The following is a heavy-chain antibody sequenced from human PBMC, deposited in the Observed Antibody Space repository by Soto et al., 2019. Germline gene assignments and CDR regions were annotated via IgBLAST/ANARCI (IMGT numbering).Heavy chain of an antibody. CDR3: ARGGDGLDEVYYYGMDV. CDR1: GYTFTSYA. CDR2: INAGNGNT. J-gene: IGHJ6*02. D-gene: IGHD3-16*01. Sequence: ASVKVSCKASGYTFTSYAMHWLRQAPGQRLEWMGWINAGNGNTKYSQKFQGRVTITRDTSASTAYMELSSLRSEDTAVYYCARGGDGLDEVYYYGMDVWGQGTTVTVS. V-gene: IGHV1-3*01.